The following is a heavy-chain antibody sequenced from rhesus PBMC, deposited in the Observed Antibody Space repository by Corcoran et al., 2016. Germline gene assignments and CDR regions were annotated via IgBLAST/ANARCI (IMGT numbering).Heavy chain of an antibody. CDR3: ARQGYTDHLGGLDS. D-gene: IGHD2-39*02. Sequence: QVQLQESGPGLVKPSETLSLTCTVSGGSISGYYNWNWIRQSPGKGLEWMGAVYGKSARPTTNPSLKSRVTISKDTSKNQFSLRLTSVTAADTAVYYCARQGYTDHLGGLDSWGQGVVVTVSS. CDR1: GGSISGYYN. CDR2: VYGKSARP. J-gene: IGHJ6*01. V-gene: IGHV4-143*01.